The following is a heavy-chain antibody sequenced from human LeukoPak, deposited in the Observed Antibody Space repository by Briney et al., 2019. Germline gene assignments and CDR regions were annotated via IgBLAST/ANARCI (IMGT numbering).Heavy chain of an antibody. Sequence: AASVKVSCKASGYTFTDYYMHWVRQAPGQGLEWMGRINPNSGGTNYAQKFQGRVTMTRDTSISTAYMELSRLRSDDTAVYYCARGGDTPMGTFDNWGQGTLVTVSS. V-gene: IGHV1-2*06. CDR3: ARGGDTPMGTFDN. D-gene: IGHD5-18*01. J-gene: IGHJ4*02. CDR2: INPNSGGT. CDR1: GYTFTDYY.